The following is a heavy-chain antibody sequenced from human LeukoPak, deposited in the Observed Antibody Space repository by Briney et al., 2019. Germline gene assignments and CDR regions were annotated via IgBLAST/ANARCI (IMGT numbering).Heavy chain of an antibody. J-gene: IGHJ4*02. CDR1: GYRFTNYW. CDR2: IHAGDSGT. V-gene: IGHV5-51*01. D-gene: IGHD5-18*01. CDR3: ARGGTYRYGSSDY. Sequence: GESLKISCKASGYRFTNYWIGWARQMPGKGLEWMGIIHAGDSGTRYSPSFQDQVTMSVDESITTAYLQWSSLRASDSAIYYCARGGTYRYGSSDYWGQGTLVRLL.